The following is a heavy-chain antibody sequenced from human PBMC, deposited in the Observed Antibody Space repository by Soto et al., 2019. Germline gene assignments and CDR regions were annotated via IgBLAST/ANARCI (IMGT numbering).Heavy chain of an antibody. CDR3: ARPPAAASGY. D-gene: IGHD6-13*01. J-gene: IGHJ4*02. CDR1: GFTFSSYA. V-gene: IGHV3-30-3*01. Sequence: PGGSLRLSCAASGFTFSSYAMHWVRQAPGKGLEWVAVISYDGSNKYYADSVKGRFTISRDNSKNTLYLQMNSLRAEDTAVYYCARPPAAASGYWGQGTLVTVS. CDR2: ISYDGSNK.